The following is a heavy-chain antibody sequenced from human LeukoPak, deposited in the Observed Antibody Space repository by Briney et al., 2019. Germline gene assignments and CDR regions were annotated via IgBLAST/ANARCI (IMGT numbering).Heavy chain of an antibody. CDR2: ISSSGSTI. CDR1: GFTFSSYE. V-gene: IGHV3-48*03. D-gene: IGHD1-26*01. CDR3: ARARIVGATLSQELDY. J-gene: IGHJ4*02. Sequence: GGSLRLSCAASGFTFSSYEMNWVRQAPGKGLEWVSYISSSGSTIYYADSVKGRFTTSRDNAKNSLYLQMNSLRAEDTAVYYCARARIVGATLSQELDYWGQGTLVTVSS.